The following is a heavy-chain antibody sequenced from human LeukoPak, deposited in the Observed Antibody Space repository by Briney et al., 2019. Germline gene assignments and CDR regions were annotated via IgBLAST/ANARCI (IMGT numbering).Heavy chain of an antibody. V-gene: IGHV3-21*01. D-gene: IGHD2-21*02. CDR2: ISSSSSYI. CDR1: GFTFSSYS. Sequence: GGSLRLSCAASGFTFSSYSMNWVRQAPGKGPEWVSSISSSSSYIYYADSVKGRFTISRDNAKNSLYLQMNSLRAEDTAVYYCARIPLCGGDCYLIDYWGQGTLVTVSS. CDR3: ARIPLCGGDCYLIDY. J-gene: IGHJ4*02.